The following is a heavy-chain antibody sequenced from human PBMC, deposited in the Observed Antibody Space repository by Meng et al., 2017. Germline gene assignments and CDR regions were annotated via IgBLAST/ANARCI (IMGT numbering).Heavy chain of an antibody. D-gene: IGHD6-13*01. CDR2: ISSSSSYI. V-gene: IGHV3-21*01. CDR1: GFTFSSYS. J-gene: IGHJ3*01. CDR3: ARVLSWESSSWYV. Sequence: GGSLRLSCAASGFTFSSYSMNWVRQAPGKGLEWVSSISSSSSYIYYADSVKGRFTISRDNAKSPLYLQMNSLRAEDTAVYYCARVLSWESSSWYVWGQGTMVTVSS.